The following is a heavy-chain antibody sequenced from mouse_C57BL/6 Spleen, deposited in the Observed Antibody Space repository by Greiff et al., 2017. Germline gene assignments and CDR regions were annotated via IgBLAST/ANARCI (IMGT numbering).Heavy chain of an antibody. V-gene: IGHV1-55*01. CDR1: GYTFTSYW. CDR2: LYPGSGRT. D-gene: IGHD2-1*01. Sequence: QVQLQQPGAELVKPGASVKMSCKASGYTFTSYWITWVKPRPGQGLEWIGDLYPGSGRTNYNEKFKSKATLTVDTSSSTAYMQRSSLTSEDSAVYDCAREGYGIRAWFAYWGQGTLVTVSA. CDR3: AREGYGIRAWFAY. J-gene: IGHJ3*01.